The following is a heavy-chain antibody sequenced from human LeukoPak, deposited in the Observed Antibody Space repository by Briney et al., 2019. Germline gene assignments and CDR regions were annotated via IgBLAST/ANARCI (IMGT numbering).Heavy chain of an antibody. V-gene: IGHV3-23*01. CDR1: GSTFGSYA. J-gene: IGHJ6*03. CDR3: ASDFPFYYFYMDV. CDR2: ITGIDAST. Sequence: GGSLRLSCATSGSTFGSYAMTWVRQAPGKGLEWVSGITGIDASTYYADSVRGRFTMSRDNSQNTVDLQMNGLRPEDTAVYYCASDFPFYYFYMDVWGKGTTVTVSS.